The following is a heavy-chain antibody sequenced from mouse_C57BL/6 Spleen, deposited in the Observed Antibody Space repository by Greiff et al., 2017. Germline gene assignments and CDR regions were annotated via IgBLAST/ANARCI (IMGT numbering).Heavy chain of an antibody. V-gene: IGHV1-55*01. D-gene: IGHD1-1*01. Sequence: VQLLQSGAELVKPGASVKMSCKASGYTFTSYWITWVKQTPGQGLEWIGDICPGSGSTYYTEKFKSKATLTVDTSSSTAYMQLSSLKSEESAGDYCARRLRAWFAYWGQGTLVTVSA. CDR3: ARRLRAWFAY. CDR1: GYTFTSYW. J-gene: IGHJ3*01. CDR2: ICPGSGST.